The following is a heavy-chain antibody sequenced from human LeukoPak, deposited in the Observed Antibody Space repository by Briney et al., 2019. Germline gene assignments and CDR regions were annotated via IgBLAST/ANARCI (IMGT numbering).Heavy chain of an antibody. V-gene: IGHV3-48*01. CDR3: AKDDYDILTGYYNYFDY. Sequence: PGGSLRLSCAASGFTFSSYSKNWVRQAPGKGLEWVSYISSSSSTIYYADSVKGRFTISRDNSKNTLYLQMNSLRAEDTAVYYCAKDDYDILTGYYNYFDYWGQGTLVTVSS. CDR1: GFTFSSYS. CDR2: ISSSSSTI. D-gene: IGHD3-9*01. J-gene: IGHJ4*02.